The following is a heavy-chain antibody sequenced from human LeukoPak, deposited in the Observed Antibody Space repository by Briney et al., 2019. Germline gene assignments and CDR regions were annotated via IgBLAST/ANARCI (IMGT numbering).Heavy chain of an antibody. Sequence: ASVKVSCKASGGTFSSYAISWVRQAPGQGPEWMGRIIPILGIANYAQKFQGRVTITADKSTSTAYMELSSLRSEDTAVYYCAREGGTTGTAGAFDIWGQGTMVTVSS. V-gene: IGHV1-69*04. CDR1: GGTFSSYA. J-gene: IGHJ3*02. D-gene: IGHD1-1*01. CDR3: AREGGTTGTAGAFDI. CDR2: IIPILGIA.